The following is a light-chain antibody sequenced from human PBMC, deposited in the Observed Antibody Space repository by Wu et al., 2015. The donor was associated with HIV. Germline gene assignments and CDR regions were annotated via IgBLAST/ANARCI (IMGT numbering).Light chain of an antibody. CDR1: QSVPTNY. CDR2: GAS. V-gene: IGKV3-20*01. J-gene: IGKJ1*01. Sequence: EIVLTQSPDILSLSPGERATLSCRASQSVPTNYLAWYLQKPDQAPRLLIYGASSRATGIPDRFGGSASGTDFTLTISALEPEDVATYYCQKYNTAPWTFGQGTKVEMK. CDR3: QKYNTAPWT.